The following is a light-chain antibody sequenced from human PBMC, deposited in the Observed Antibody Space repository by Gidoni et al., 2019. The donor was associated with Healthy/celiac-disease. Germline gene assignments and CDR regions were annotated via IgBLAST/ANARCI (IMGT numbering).Light chain of an antibody. CDR2: GAS. V-gene: IGKV3-20*01. CDR3: QQYGSSTWT. J-gene: IGKJ1*01. Sequence: EKVLTQSPGTLSLSPGERATLSCRASQSVSSSYLAWYQQKPGQAPRLLIYGASSMATGIPDRFSGSGSGTDFTLTISRLDPEDFAVYYCQQYGSSTWTFGQGTKVEIK. CDR1: QSVSSSY.